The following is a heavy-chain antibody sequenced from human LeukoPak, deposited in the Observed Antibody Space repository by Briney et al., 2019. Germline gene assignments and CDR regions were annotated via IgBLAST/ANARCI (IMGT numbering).Heavy chain of an antibody. D-gene: IGHD1-26*01. V-gene: IGHV1-69*06. Sequence: GASVKVSCKASGGTFSSYAISWVRQAPGQGLEWMGGIIPIFGAANYAQKFEGRVTITADKSTNTTYMEISSLTSDDTAVYYCARDAQWELRAFDVWGRGTMVIVSS. CDR1: GGTFSSYA. CDR3: ARDAQWELRAFDV. CDR2: IIPIFGAA. J-gene: IGHJ3*01.